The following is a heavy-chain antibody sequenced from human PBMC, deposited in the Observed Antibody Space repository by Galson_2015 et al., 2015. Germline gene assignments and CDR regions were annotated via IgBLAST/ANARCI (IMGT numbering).Heavy chain of an antibody. V-gene: IGHV3-30*18. J-gene: IGHJ4*02. CDR3: AKDQGAEGSYVVY. Sequence: SLRLSCAASGFTFSNYGMHWVRQAPGKGLEWVAFISDVGSDKSYADSVKGRFTISRDNSKNTLYLQTNSLRTEDTAVYYCAKDQGAEGSYVVYWGQGTLVTVSS. D-gene: IGHD2-8*01. CDR1: GFTFSNYG. CDR2: ISDVGSDK.